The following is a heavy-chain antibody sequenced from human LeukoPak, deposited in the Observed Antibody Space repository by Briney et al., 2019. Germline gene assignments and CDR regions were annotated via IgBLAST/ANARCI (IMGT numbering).Heavy chain of an antibody. J-gene: IGHJ5*02. CDR2: ISYDGSNK. CDR1: GFTFSSYG. Sequence: GGSLRLSCAASGFTFSSYGMHWVRQAPGKGLEWVAVISYDGSNKYYADSVKGRFTISRDNSKNTLYLQMNSLRVEDTAVYYCAKGDSGSYLSPQTFDPWGQGTLVTVSS. D-gene: IGHD1-26*01. V-gene: IGHV3-30*18. CDR3: AKGDSGSYLSPQTFDP.